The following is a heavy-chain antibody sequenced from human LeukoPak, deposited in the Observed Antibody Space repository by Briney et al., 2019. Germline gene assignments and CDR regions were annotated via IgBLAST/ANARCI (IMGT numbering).Heavy chain of an antibody. CDR1: GFTVSSNY. Sequence: GGSLRLSCAASGFTVSSNYMSWVRQAPGKWLEWVSVIYSGGSTYYADSVKGRFTISRDNSKNTLYLQMNSLRAEDTAVYYCARGYCSGGSCRNDAFDIWGQGTMVTVSS. V-gene: IGHV3-53*01. CDR2: IYSGGST. J-gene: IGHJ3*02. D-gene: IGHD2-15*01. CDR3: ARGYCSGGSCRNDAFDI.